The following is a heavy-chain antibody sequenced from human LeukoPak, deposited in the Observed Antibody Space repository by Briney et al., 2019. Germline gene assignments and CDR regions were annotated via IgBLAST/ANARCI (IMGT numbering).Heavy chain of an antibody. Sequence: PSETLSLTCTVSGGSISSGGYYWSWIRQHPGKGLEWIGYIYYTGTTYYNPSLKSRVTISVDTSKNQFSLKLSSVTAADTAVYYCVRHVSTESCGVDCYSGGFDYWGQGTLVTVSS. D-gene: IGHD2-21*02. J-gene: IGHJ4*02. V-gene: IGHV4-31*03. CDR3: VRHVSTESCGVDCYSGGFDY. CDR1: GGSISSGGYY. CDR2: IYYTGTT.